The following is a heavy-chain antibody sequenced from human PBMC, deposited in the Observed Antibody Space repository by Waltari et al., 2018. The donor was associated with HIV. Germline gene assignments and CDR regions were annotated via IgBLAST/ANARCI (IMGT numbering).Heavy chain of an antibody. J-gene: IGHJ4*01. CDR2: IIPSLGTT. CDR3: ARRSWSYGVGSSRVFDY. CDR1: RGSFSNHG. Sequence: QVQLVQSGAEVKKPGSSVKVSCKASRGSFSNHGFNWVRQAPGHGLEWMRGIIPSLGTTKAAQKFRCRVTFTADDSTSTVYMELNSLKSDDTAVYYCARRSWSYGVGSSRVFDY. V-gene: IGHV1-69*01. D-gene: IGHD2-8*01.